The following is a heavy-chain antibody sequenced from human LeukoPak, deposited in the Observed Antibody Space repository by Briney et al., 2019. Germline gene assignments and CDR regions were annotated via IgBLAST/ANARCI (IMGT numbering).Heavy chain of an antibody. V-gene: IGHV4-4*07. CDR3: ARGGYGSGSYSSWFDP. Sequence: SETLSLTCTVSGGSISSYYWSWIRQPAGKGLEWIGRIYTSGSTNYNPSLKSRVTMSVDTSKNQFSLKLSSVTAADTAVYYCARGGYGSGSYSSWFDPWGQGTLVTVSS. CDR2: IYTSGST. D-gene: IGHD3-10*01. CDR1: GGSISSYY. J-gene: IGHJ5*02.